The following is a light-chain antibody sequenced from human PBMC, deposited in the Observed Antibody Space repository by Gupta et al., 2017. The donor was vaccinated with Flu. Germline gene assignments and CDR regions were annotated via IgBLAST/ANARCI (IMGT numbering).Light chain of an antibody. CDR3: AAWDDSRDGPV. Sequence: QSALTQPPSASGTPGRRVTISCSGSNTHIGSNTVNWYQQFPGAAPRLLIYSTDQRPSGVPGRFSGSKSGTSAALAISGLQAGDEADYYCAAWDDSRDGPVFGGGTKLTVL. CDR1: NTHIGSNT. CDR2: STD. V-gene: IGLV1-44*01. J-gene: IGLJ3*02.